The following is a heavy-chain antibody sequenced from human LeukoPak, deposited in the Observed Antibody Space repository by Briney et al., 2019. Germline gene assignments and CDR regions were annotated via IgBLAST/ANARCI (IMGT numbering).Heavy chain of an antibody. D-gene: IGHD6-19*01. J-gene: IGHJ4*02. CDR1: GYTFTGYY. CDR3: AREGGAQWLVQFDY. V-gene: IGHV1-2*02. Sequence: ASVKVSCKASGYTFTGYYMHWVRQAPGQGLEWMGWINSNSGGTKYAQKFQGRVTMTRDTSISTAYMELSRLRSDDTAVYYCAREGGAQWLVQFDYWGQGTLVTVSS. CDR2: INSNSGGT.